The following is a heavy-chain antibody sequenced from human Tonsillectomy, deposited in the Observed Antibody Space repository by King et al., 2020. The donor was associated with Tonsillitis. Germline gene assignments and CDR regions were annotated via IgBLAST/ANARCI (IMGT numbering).Heavy chain of an antibody. CDR3: ARGVDWNYAVGWFDP. CDR2: IYYSGSF. CDR1: GGSISSGGYY. V-gene: IGHV4-31*03. Sequence: VQLQESGPGLVKPSQTLSLTCTVSGGSISSGGYYWSWIRQHPGKGLEWIGYIYYSGSFYYNPSLKSRVTISVDTSNSQFSLKLSSVTAADTAVYYCARGVDWNYAVGWFDPWGQGTLVTVSS. J-gene: IGHJ5*02. D-gene: IGHD1-7*01.